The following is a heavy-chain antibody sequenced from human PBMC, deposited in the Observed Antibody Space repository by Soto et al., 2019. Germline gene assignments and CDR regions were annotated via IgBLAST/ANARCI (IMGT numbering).Heavy chain of an antibody. CDR3: ARGGAMGVDY. V-gene: IGHV3-74*01. CDR1: GFTFNTHW. CDR2: IYFDGITT. Sequence: EVQLVESGGGVVQRGGSLRLSCTASGFTFNTHWMHWVRQAPGKGLAWVSRIYFDGITTNYADSVKGRLTVSRDNAKNAVYLHVNTLRDEDTAVYYCARGGAMGVDYWGKGTLVTASS. D-gene: IGHD1-26*01. J-gene: IGHJ4*02.